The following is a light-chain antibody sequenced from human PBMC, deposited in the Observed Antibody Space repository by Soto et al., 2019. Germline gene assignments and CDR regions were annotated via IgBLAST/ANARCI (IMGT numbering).Light chain of an antibody. CDR3: SSSAGIYHYLV. Sequence: QSALTQPASVSGSPGQSITISCTGTSSDVGGYNYVSWYQHHPGKAPKVMIYEVSNRPSGVSNRFSGSKSGNTASLIISGLQAEDEADYYCSSSAGIYHYLVFGGGTKVTVL. CDR2: EVS. J-gene: IGLJ3*02. CDR1: SSDVGGYNY. V-gene: IGLV2-14*01.